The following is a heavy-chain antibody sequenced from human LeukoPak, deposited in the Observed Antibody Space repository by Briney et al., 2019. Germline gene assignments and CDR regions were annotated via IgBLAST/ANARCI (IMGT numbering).Heavy chain of an antibody. V-gene: IGHV3-7*01. CDR2: IKQDGSEK. J-gene: IGHJ4*02. CDR1: GFTFGDYY. CDR3: ARMYSNYFDY. D-gene: IGHD4-4*01. Sequence: GGSLRLSCAASGFTFGDYYMSWVRQAPGKGLEWVANIKQDGSEKYYVDSVKGRFTISRDNAKNSLYLQMNSLRAEDTAVYYCARMYSNYFDYWGQGTLVTVSS.